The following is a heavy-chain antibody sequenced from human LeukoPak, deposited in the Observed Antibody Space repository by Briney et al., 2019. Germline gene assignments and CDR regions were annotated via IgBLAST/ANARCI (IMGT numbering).Heavy chain of an antibody. CDR2: FDPEDGET. V-gene: IGHV1-24*01. J-gene: IGHJ3*02. D-gene: IGHD3-22*01. Sequence: ASVKVSCKVSGYTLTELSMHWVRQAPGKGLEWMGGFDPEDGETIYAQKFQGRVTMTEDTSTDTAYMELSSLRSEDTAVYYCATDLLTGAYYYDSSGYPVHAFDIWGQGTMVTVSS. CDR1: GYTLTELS. CDR3: ATDLLTGAYYYDSSGYPVHAFDI.